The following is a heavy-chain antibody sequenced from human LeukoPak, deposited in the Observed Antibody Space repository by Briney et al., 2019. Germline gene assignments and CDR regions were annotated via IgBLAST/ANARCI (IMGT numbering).Heavy chain of an antibody. J-gene: IGHJ4*02. Sequence: SETLSLTCAVYGGSFSSYYWGWIRQPPGKGLEWIGSIYYSGSTYYNPSLKSRVTISVDTSKNQFSLKLSSVTAADTAVYYCARHSAEKYTGAYGWAPPDDYWGQGTLVTVSS. CDR2: IYYSGST. D-gene: IGHD7-27*01. V-gene: IGHV4-39*01. CDR3: ARHSAEKYTGAYGWAPPDDY. CDR1: GGSFSSYY.